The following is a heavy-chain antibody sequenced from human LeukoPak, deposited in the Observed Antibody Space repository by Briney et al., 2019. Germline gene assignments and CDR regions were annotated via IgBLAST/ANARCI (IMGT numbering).Heavy chain of an antibody. V-gene: IGHV1-8*01. D-gene: IGHD1-1*01. CDR3: ARDKGTPEFLDY. CDR2: MNPNSGNT. Sequence: ASVKVSCKASGYTFTSYDINWVRQATGQGLEWMGWMNPNSGNTGYAQKFQGRVTMTRNTSISTAYMELRSLRSDDTAVYYCARDKGTPEFLDYWGQGTLVTVSS. J-gene: IGHJ4*02. CDR1: GYTFTSYD.